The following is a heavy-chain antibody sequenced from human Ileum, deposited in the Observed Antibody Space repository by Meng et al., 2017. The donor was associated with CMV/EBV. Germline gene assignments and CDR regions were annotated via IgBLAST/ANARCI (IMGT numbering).Heavy chain of an antibody. Sequence: SETLSLTCTVSGGSTSSSTYYLGWIRQAPGKGLEWIGNMYDTGNIYYSPSFRSRATISVGASKNQFSLRLSAVTTADTAVYYCALSIYSNTFDFWGQGTRVTVSS. CDR2: MYDTGNI. CDR1: GGSTSSSTYY. V-gene: IGHV4-39*07. CDR3: ALSIYSNTFDF. D-gene: IGHD4-11*01. J-gene: IGHJ4*02.